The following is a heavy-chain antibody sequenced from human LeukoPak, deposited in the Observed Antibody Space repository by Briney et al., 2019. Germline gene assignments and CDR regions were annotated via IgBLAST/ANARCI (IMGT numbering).Heavy chain of an antibody. D-gene: IGHD2-21*02. CDR3: ARESGVTHYYYGMDV. J-gene: IGHJ6*04. CDR1: GGSIGSGGYY. CDR2: IYYSGST. Sequence: SETLSLTCTVSGGSIGSGGYYWSWIRQHPGTGLXXIGYIYYSGSTYYNPSLKSRVTISVDTSKNQFSLKLSSVTAADTAVYYCARESGVTHYYYGMDVWGKGTTVTVSS. V-gene: IGHV4-31*03.